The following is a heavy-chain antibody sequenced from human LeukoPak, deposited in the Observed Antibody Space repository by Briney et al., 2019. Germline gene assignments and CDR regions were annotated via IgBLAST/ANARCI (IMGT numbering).Heavy chain of an antibody. CDR3: GRAHKDLMIASVFDV. CDR1: GFGFDDFA. J-gene: IGHJ3*01. Sequence: GGSLRLSCAASGFGFDDFAMHWVRQVPGKGLEWISGSTWNGGPIGYAESVKGRFTISRDNAKNFLYLQINTLRPEETALYYWGRAHKDLMIASVFDVWGQGKMVTVSS. V-gene: IGHV3-9*01. D-gene: IGHD3-22*01. CDR2: STWNGGPI.